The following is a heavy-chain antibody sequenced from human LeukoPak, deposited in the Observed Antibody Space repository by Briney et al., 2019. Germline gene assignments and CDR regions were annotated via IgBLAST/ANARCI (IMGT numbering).Heavy chain of an antibody. D-gene: IGHD1-1*01. Sequence: PGGSLRLSCAASGFTFSSYGMNWVRQAPGKGLEWVSYISSSGSTIYYADSVKGRFTISRDNAKNSLYLQMNSLRAEDTAVYYCAKVSTGTTSGDYWGQGTLVTVSS. V-gene: IGHV3-48*03. J-gene: IGHJ4*02. CDR2: ISSSGSTI. CDR1: GFTFSSYG. CDR3: AKVSTGTTSGDY.